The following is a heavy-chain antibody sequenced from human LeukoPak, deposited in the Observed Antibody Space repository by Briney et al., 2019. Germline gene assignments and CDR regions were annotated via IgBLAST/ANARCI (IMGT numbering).Heavy chain of an antibody. CDR3: ARLDRIDYYGSGSYNY. J-gene: IGHJ4*02. D-gene: IGHD3-10*01. CDR1: GFTFSSYS. CDR2: ISSSSSYI. V-gene: IGHV3-21*01. Sequence: GGSLRLSCAASGFTFSSYSMNWVRQAPGKGLEWVSSISSSSSYIYYADSVKGRFTISRDNAKNSLYLQMNSLRAEDTAVYYCARLDRIDYYGSGSYNYWGQGTLVTVSS.